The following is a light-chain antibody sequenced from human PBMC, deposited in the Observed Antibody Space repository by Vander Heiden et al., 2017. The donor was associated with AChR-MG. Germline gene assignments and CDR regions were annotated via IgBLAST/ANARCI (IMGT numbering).Light chain of an antibody. CDR1: SSNIGAGYD. CDR2: DNN. Sequence: SVLTQPPSVSGAPGQRVTISCTGSSSNIGAGYDVHWYQQLPGTAPKLLIYDNNNRPSGVPDRFSGSKSGTSASLAITGLQAEDEADYYCQSFDSSLRGSLFGGGTKLTVL. CDR3: QSFDSSLRGSL. J-gene: IGLJ3*02. V-gene: IGLV1-40*01.